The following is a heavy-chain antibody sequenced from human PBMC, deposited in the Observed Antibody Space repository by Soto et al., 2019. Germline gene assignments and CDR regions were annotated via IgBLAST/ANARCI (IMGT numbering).Heavy chain of an antibody. CDR1: GGSVSSGSYY. CDR2: IYYSGST. J-gene: IGHJ4*02. V-gene: IGHV4-61*01. CDR3: ARTRIQLWLRVDY. D-gene: IGHD5-18*01. Sequence: SETLSLTCTVSGGSVSSGSYYWSCIRQPPGKGLEWIGYIYYSGSTNYNPSLKSRVTISVDTSKNQFSLKLSSVTAADTAVYYCARTRIQLWLRVDYWGQGTLVTVSS.